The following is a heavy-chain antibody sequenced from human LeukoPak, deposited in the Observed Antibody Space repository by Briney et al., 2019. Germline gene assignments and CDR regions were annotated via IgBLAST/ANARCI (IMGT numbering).Heavy chain of an antibody. CDR3: AREGAPIFGVVIIPAPPDY. CDR1: GFTFSSYA. Sequence: GGSLRLSCAASGFTFSSYAMSWVRQAPGKGLEWVSAISGSGGSTYYADSVKGRFTISRDNSKNTLYLQMNSLRAEDTAVYYCAREGAPIFGVVIIPAPPDYWGQGTLVTVSS. D-gene: IGHD3-3*01. V-gene: IGHV3-23*01. J-gene: IGHJ4*02. CDR2: ISGSGGST.